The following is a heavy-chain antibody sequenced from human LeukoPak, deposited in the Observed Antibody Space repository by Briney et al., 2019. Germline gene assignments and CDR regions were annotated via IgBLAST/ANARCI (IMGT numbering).Heavy chain of an antibody. CDR1: GGTFSSYA. D-gene: IGHD3-22*01. CDR2: IIPIFGTA. J-gene: IGHJ4*02. V-gene: IGHV1-69*13. Sequence: ASVKVSCKASGGTFSSYAISWVRQAPGQGLEWMGGIIPIFGTANYAQKFQGRVTITADESTSTAYMELSSLRSEDTAVYYCARVGNDYYDSSGYYDYWGQGTLVTVSS. CDR3: ARVGNDYYDSSGYYDY.